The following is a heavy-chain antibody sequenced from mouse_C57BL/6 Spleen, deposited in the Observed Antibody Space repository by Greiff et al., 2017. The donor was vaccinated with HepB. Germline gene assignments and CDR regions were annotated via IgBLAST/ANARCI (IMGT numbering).Heavy chain of an antibody. CDR1: GYTFTDYY. CDR2: INPNNGGT. D-gene: IGHD2-4*01. Sequence: EVQLQQSGPELVKPGASVKISCKASGYTFTDYYMNWVKQSHGKSLEWIGDINPNNGGTSYNQKFKGKATLTVDKSSSTAYMELRSLTSEDSAVYYCARRGIYYEYDGFAYWGQGTLVTVSA. V-gene: IGHV1-26*01. J-gene: IGHJ3*01. CDR3: ARRGIYYEYDGFAY.